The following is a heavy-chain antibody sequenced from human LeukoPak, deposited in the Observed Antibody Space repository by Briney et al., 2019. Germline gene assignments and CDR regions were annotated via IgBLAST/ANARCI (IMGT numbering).Heavy chain of an antibody. V-gene: IGHV1-24*01. Sequence: WASVKASCKVSGYTLTELSMHWVRQAPGKGLEWMGGFDPEDGETIYAQKFQGRVTMTEDTSTDTAYMELSSLRSEDTAVYYCATDHGYNGNYWGQGTLVTVSS. CDR1: GYTLTELS. J-gene: IGHJ4*02. CDR3: ATDHGYNGNY. CDR2: FDPEDGET. D-gene: IGHD5-24*01.